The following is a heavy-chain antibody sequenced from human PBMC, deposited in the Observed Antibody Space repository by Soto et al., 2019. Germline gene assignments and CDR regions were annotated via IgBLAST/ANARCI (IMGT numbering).Heavy chain of an antibody. J-gene: IGHJ6*02. Sequence: QVQLQQWGAGLLKPSETLSLNCAVTGGSLSGYYWSWIRQPPGKGLEWIGEVKDGGHTNYSPSLRGRVTISSDTSNNQFSLRLNSVTAADTGVYYCARQLSFWDYGMDVWGQGTTVTVSS. V-gene: IGHV4-34*01. CDR2: VKDGGHT. D-gene: IGHD2-2*01. CDR1: GGSLSGYY. CDR3: ARQLSFWDYGMDV.